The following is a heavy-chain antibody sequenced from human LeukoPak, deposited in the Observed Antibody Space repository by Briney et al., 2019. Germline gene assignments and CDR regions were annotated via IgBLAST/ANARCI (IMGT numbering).Heavy chain of an antibody. V-gene: IGHV3-21*01. Sequence: PGGSLRLSCAASGFTFSSYSMNWVRQAPGKGLEWVSSISSSSSYIYYADSVKGRFTISRDNSKNTLYLQMNSLRSEDTAMYYCVKTSSMDYRGQGTLVTVSS. CDR2: ISSSSSYI. D-gene: IGHD2/OR15-2a*01. CDR3: VKTSSMDY. J-gene: IGHJ4*02. CDR1: GFTFSSYS.